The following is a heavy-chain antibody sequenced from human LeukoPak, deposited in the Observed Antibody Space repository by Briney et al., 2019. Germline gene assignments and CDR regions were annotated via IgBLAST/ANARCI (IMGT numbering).Heavy chain of an antibody. CDR1: GASITSSNYY. V-gene: IGHV4-39*07. D-gene: IGHD2-15*01. CDR2: IYYTGIT. CDR3: ARDRDSDSLFQH. J-gene: IGHJ1*01. Sequence: PSETLSLTCTVSGASITSSNYYWLWLRQPPGKGLEWIGSIYYTGITYYNLSLKSRVTISVDTSKNQFSLKLSSVTAADTAVYYCARDRDSDSLFQHWGQGTLVTVSS.